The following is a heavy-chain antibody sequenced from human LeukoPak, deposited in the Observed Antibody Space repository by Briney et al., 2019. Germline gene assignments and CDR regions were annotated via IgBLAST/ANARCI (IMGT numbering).Heavy chain of an antibody. CDR3: AKCLGHSSTICYFDK. CDR1: GFIFSNYA. CDR2: ISGSGQST. D-gene: IGHD2-2*01. Sequence: PGGSLRLSCAASGFIFSNYAMNCVREAPGKGREWVSGISGSGQSTYYADSVKGRFTFSRDNSKNTLYLQMDSLRVEDTAVYYCAKCLGHSSTICYFDKWGQGTLVSVSS. V-gene: IGHV3-23*01. J-gene: IGHJ4*02.